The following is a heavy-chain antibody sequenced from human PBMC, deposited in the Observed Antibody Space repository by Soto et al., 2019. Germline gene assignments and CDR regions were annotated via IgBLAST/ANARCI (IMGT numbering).Heavy chain of an antibody. V-gene: IGHV4-59*01. J-gene: IGHJ5*02. Sequence: SETLSLTCTVSGGSISSYYWSWIRQPPGKGLEWIGYIYYSGSTNYNPSLKSRVTISVDTSKNQFSLKLSSVTAADTAVYYCARDKIWSGYSHWFDPWGQGTLVTVSS. CDR1: GGSISSYY. CDR2: IYYSGST. CDR3: ARDKIWSGYSHWFDP. D-gene: IGHD3-3*01.